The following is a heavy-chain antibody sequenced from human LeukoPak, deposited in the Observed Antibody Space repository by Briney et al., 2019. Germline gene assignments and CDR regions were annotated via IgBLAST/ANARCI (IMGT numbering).Heavy chain of an antibody. CDR1: GGSFSGYY. J-gene: IGHJ6*02. CDR3: ARAPYCSSTSCQYYYGMDV. V-gene: IGHV4-34*01. D-gene: IGHD2-2*01. Sequence: SETLSLTCAVYGGSFSGYYWSWVRQPPGKGLEWIGEVTHTGTTNYNPSLKSRVTISVDTSKNQFSLKLSSVTAADTAVYYCARAPYCSSTSCQYYYGMDVWGQGTTVTVSS. CDR2: VTHTGTT.